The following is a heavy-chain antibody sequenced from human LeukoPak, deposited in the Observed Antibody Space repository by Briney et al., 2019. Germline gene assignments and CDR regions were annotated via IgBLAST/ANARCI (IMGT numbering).Heavy chain of an antibody. Sequence: ASVKVSCKASGYTFTSYGISWVRQAPGQGLEWMGWMNPNSGNTGYAQKFQGRVTMTRNTSISTAYMELSSLRSEDTAVYYCARYYYDSSGYYYPVSYYYYYGMDVWGQGTTVTVSS. CDR1: GYTFTSYG. D-gene: IGHD3-22*01. CDR3: ARYYYDSSGYYYPVSYYYYYGMDV. J-gene: IGHJ6*02. V-gene: IGHV1-8*02. CDR2: MNPNSGNT.